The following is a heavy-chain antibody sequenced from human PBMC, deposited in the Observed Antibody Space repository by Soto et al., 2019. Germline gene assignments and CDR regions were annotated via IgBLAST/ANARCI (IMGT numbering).Heavy chain of an antibody. Sequence: GGSLILSCAASGFTFSSYSMSWVRQAPGKGLEWVSAISGSGGSTYYADSVKGRFTISRDNSKNTLYLQMNSLRAEDTAVYYCAKDQGARLSTIFDYWGQGTLVTVSS. J-gene: IGHJ4*02. CDR2: ISGSGGST. V-gene: IGHV3-23*01. CDR1: GFTFSSYS. D-gene: IGHD3-16*02. CDR3: AKDQGARLSTIFDY.